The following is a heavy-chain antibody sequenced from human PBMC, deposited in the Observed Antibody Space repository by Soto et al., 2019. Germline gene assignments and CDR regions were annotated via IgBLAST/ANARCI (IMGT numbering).Heavy chain of an antibody. D-gene: IGHD3-22*01. V-gene: IGHV4-31*03. J-gene: IGHJ6*02. CDR2: ISYSGST. CDR1: GGSISSGGYY. Sequence: SETLSLTCTVSGGSISSGGYYWSWIRQHPGKGLEWIGYISYSGSTYYNPSLKSRGTISVDTSKNQFSLKLSSVTAADTAVYYCARGYYDSPLAMDVWGQGTTITVSS. CDR3: ARGYYDSPLAMDV.